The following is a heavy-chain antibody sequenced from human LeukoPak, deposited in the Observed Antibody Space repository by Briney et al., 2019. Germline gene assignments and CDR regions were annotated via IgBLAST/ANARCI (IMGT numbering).Heavy chain of an antibody. CDR3: TKEEQQLWFFDY. CDR2: IRYDGSNK. Sequence: GGSLRLSCAASGSTFSSYGMHWVRQAPGKGLEWVAFIRYDGSNKYYADSVKGRFTISRDNSKNTLYLQMNSLRAEDTAVYYCTKEEQQLWFFDYWGQGTLVTVSS. V-gene: IGHV3-30*02. J-gene: IGHJ4*02. CDR1: GSTFSSYG. D-gene: IGHD5-18*01.